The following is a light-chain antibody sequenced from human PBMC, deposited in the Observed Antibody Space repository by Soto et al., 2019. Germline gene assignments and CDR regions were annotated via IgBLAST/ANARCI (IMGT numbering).Light chain of an antibody. J-gene: IGLJ2*01. V-gene: IGLV2-11*01. CDR1: SSDFGSSNF. Sequence: QSALTQPRSVSGSPGQSVAISCTGTSSDFGSSNFVSWYQQHPGKAPKLMIYDVTARPSGVPDRFSASKSGNTTSLTISGLQAEDEADYYCCSYAGTFTPVVFGGGTQLTVL. CDR3: CSYAGTFTPVV. CDR2: DVT.